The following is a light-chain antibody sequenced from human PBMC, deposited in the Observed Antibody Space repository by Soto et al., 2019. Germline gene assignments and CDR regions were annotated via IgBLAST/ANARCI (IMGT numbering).Light chain of an antibody. CDR2: KAS. J-gene: IGKJ1*01. Sequence: DIQMTQSPSTLSGSVGGRVTITCRASHTISSWLAWYQQKPVKAPKLLIYKASTLKSGVPSRFSGSGSGTEFTLTISSLQPDDFATYYCQHYNSYSEAFGQGTKVDIK. V-gene: IGKV1-5*03. CDR1: HTISSW. CDR3: QHYNSYSEA.